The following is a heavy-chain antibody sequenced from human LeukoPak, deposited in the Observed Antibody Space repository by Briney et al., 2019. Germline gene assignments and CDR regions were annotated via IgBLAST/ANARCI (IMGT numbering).Heavy chain of an antibody. CDR3: ARIGSHCSGTSCYGDY. J-gene: IGHJ4*02. D-gene: IGHD2-2*01. CDR1: GGSFSDYY. CDR2: INHSGST. Sequence: SETLSLTCAVYGGSFSDYYWSWIRQPPGKGLEWIGEINHSGSTDYNPSLESRVTISVDTSKNQFSLRLNSVTAADTALYYCARIGSHCSGTSCYGDYWGQGALVTVSS. V-gene: IGHV4-34*01.